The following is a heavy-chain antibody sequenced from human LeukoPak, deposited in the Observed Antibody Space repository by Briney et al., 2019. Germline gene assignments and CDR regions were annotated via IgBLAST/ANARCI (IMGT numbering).Heavy chain of an antibody. V-gene: IGHV3-48*04. J-gene: IGHJ6*04. CDR1: GFTFSNYA. CDR3: AELGITMIGGV. CDR2: ISSSGSTI. D-gene: IGHD3-10*02. Sequence: GSLRLSCAASGFTFSNYAMSWVRQAPGKGLEWVSYISSSGSTIYYADSVKGRFTISRDNAKNSLYLQMNSLRAEDTAVYYCAELGITMIGGVWGKGTTVTISS.